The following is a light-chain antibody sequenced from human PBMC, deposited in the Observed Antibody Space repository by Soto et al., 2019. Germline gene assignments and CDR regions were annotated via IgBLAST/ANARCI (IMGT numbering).Light chain of an antibody. CDR1: SSDIGAYNY. V-gene: IGLV2-11*01. Sequence: QSVLTQPRSVSGSPGQSVTISCTGTSSDIGAYNYVSWYQQHPGKAPKLMIYHVTKRPSGVPDRFSGSKSGNAASLTISGLQDEDEADYYCCTDAGTYKVFGTGTKVTVL. CDR3: CTDAGTYKV. CDR2: HVT. J-gene: IGLJ1*01.